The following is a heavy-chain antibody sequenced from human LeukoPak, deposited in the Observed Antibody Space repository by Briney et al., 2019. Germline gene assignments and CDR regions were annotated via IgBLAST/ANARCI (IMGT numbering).Heavy chain of an antibody. D-gene: IGHD2-21*01. J-gene: IGHJ4*02. CDR3: ARDRDWAFDY. Sequence: GGSLRLSCAASGFTFSDYTLNWVRQAPGKRLEWLSYISPSRGSIAYADSVKGRFTISSDSAKNSVYLQINNLRAEDTAVYYCARDRDWAFDYWGQGILVSVSS. CDR2: ISPSRGSI. CDR1: GFTFSDYT. V-gene: IGHV3-48*01.